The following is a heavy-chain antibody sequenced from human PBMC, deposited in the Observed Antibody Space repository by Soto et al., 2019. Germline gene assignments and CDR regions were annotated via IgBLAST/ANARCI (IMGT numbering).Heavy chain of an antibody. J-gene: IGHJ3*02. Sequence: QLQLQESGSGLVKPSQTLSLTCAVSGGSISSGGYSWSWIRQPPGKGLEWIGYIYHSGSTYYNPSLNRRVTISVDRSKNQFSLKLSSVTAADTAVYYCARGYYDSSGYYCAFDIWGQGTMVTVSS. V-gene: IGHV4-30-2*01. CDR3: ARGYYDSSGYYCAFDI. CDR2: IYHSGST. D-gene: IGHD3-22*01. CDR1: GGSISSGGYS.